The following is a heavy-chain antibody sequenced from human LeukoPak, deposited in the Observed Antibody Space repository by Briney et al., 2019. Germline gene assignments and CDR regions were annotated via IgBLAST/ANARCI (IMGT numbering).Heavy chain of an antibody. V-gene: IGHV4-4*02. D-gene: IGHD3-9*01. J-gene: IGHJ4*02. CDR2: VFYSGST. CDR3: ASGGLVSRYLDH. CDR1: GGSITSSTW. Sequence: SETLSLTCAVSGGSITSSTWWTWVRQPPGKGLEWIGEVFYSGSTNPNPSLKSRLTMSVDESKHEFSLRLTAVTAADTAVYYCASGGLVSRYLDHWGQGALVNVSP.